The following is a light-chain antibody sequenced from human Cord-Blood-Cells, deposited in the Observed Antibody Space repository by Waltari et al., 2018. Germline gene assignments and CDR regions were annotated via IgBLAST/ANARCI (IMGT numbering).Light chain of an antibody. J-gene: IGLJ3*02. Sequence: SYVLTQPPSVSVAPGKTARITCGGNNIGSKSVHWNQQKPGQAPVLVIYYDSARPSGIPERFSGSNSGNTATLTISRVEAGDEADYYCQVWDSSSDHRVFGGGTKLTVL. V-gene: IGLV3-21*04. CDR3: QVWDSSSDHRV. CDR2: YDS. CDR1: NIGSKS.